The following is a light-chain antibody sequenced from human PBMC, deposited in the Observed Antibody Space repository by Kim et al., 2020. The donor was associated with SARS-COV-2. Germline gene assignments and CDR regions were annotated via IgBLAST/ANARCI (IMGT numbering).Light chain of an antibody. CDR3: QHLSGYPIT. Sequence: IQLTQSPSSLSASVGDRVTITCRASQGISSYLAWYQQKPGTAPKLLIYTASTLQSGVPSRFSGSGSGTEFTLTIDSLQPEDFATYYCQHLSGYPITFVQGTRLEIK. CDR2: TAS. V-gene: IGKV1-9*01. CDR1: QGISSY. J-gene: IGKJ5*01.